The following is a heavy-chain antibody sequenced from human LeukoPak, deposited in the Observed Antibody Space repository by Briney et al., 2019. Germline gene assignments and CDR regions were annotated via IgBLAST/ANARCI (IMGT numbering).Heavy chain of an antibody. Sequence: PGGSLRLSCATSGFTFSAHHMNWVRQAPGKGLEWVSGITASGATTYYADSVKGRFTISRHSSQSTLYLQMNSLRAEDTAVYYCARAEAAGDNRGGYYYFYMDVWGKGTTVTVSS. J-gene: IGHJ6*03. D-gene: IGHD6-25*01. V-gene: IGHV3-23*01. CDR2: ITASGATT. CDR1: GFTFSAHH. CDR3: ARAEAAGDNRGGYYYFYMDV.